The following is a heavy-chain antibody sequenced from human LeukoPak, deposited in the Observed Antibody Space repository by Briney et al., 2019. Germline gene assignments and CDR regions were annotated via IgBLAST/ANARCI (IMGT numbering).Heavy chain of an antibody. CDR1: GYTFTSYD. CDR2: MNPNSGNT. CDR3: ARVPLSEIVVFDI. D-gene: IGHD2-15*01. V-gene: IGHV1-8*01. J-gene: IGHJ3*02. Sequence: ASVKVSCKASGYTFTSYDINWVRQATGQGLEWMGWMNPNSGNTGYAQKFQGRVTMTRNTSISTAYMQLSSLRSEDTAVYYCARVPLSEIVVFDIWGQGTMVTVSS.